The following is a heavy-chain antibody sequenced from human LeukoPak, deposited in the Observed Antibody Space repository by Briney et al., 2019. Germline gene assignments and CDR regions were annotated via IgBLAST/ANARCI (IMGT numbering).Heavy chain of an antibody. Sequence: PGGSLRLSCAASGFTFSSYWMSWVRQAPGKGLEWVANIKQDGSEKYYVDSVKGRFTISRDNAKNSLYLQMNSLRAEDTAVYYCARGDYDYVWGSYRRPYYFDYWGQGTLVTVSS. V-gene: IGHV3-7*01. CDR1: GFTFSSYW. CDR3: ARGDYDYVWGSYRRPYYFDY. CDR2: IKQDGSEK. J-gene: IGHJ4*02. D-gene: IGHD3-16*02.